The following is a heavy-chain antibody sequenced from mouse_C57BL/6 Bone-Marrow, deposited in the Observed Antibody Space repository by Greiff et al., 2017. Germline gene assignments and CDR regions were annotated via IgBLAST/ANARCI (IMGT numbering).Heavy chain of an antibody. D-gene: IGHD1-1*01. CDR2: INPYNGGT. J-gene: IGHJ3*01. CDR3: ARGGSSPAWFAY. V-gene: IGHV1-19*01. CDR1: GYTFTDYY. Sequence: EVQLQQSGPVLVKPGASVKMSCKASGYTFTDYYMNWVKQSHGKSLEWIGVINPYNGGTSYNQKFKGKATLTVDKSSSTAYMELNSLTSEDSAVYYCARGGSSPAWFAYWGQGTLVTVSA.